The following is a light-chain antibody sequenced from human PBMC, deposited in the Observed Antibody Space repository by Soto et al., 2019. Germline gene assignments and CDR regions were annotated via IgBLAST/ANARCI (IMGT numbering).Light chain of an antibody. CDR3: CSYAGSSTWV. V-gene: IGLV2-23*01. Sequence: QSALTQPASVSGSLGQSITISCTGTSSDVGSYNLVSWYQHHPGKAPKLIIYEGTKRPSGVSNRFSGSKSGNTASLTISGLRAEDETDYYCCSYAGSSTWVFGGGTKLTVL. CDR2: EGT. CDR1: SSDVGSYNL. J-gene: IGLJ3*02.